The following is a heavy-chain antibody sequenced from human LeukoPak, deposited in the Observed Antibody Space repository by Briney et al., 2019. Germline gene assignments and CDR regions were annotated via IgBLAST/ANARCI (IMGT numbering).Heavy chain of an antibody. V-gene: IGHV4-59*01. Sequence: SETLSLTCAVSGDSISGSYWSWIRQPPGKGLEWIGYIYHTGSTSYNPSLKGRVTISVDTSKNQFSLKLSSVTAADTAVYYCARASTVGSFGFYFAYWGQGTLVTVSS. J-gene: IGHJ4*02. CDR1: GDSISGSY. CDR2: IYHTGST. CDR3: ARASTVGSFGFYFAY. D-gene: IGHD5-18*01.